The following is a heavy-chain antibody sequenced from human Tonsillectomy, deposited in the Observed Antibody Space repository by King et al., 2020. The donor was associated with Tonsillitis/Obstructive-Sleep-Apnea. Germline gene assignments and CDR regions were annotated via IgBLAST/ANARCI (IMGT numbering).Heavy chain of an antibody. CDR2: IYYSGST. V-gene: IGHV4-31*03. D-gene: IGHD4-17*01. CDR1: GGSISSGGYY. Sequence: QLQESGPGLVKPSQTLSLTCTVSGGSISSGGYYWSWIRPHPGKGLEWIGYIYYSGSTYYNPSLKSRVTISVETSKNQFSLKLSSVTAADTTVYYCAGIEKTPTVTLDYWGQGTLVTVSS. CDR3: AGIEKTPTVTLDY. J-gene: IGHJ4*02.